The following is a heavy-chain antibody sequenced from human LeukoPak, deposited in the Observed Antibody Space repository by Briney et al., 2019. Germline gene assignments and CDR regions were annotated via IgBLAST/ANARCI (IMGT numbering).Heavy chain of an antibody. CDR3: ARENGWFYGGKPLHYFDY. CDR1: GGSISSGDYY. CDR2: IYYSGST. V-gene: IGHV4-30-4*01. J-gene: IGHJ4*02. D-gene: IGHD4-23*01. Sequence: SETLSLTCTVSGGSISSGDYYWSWIRQPPGKGLEWIGYIYYSGSTYYNPSLKSRVTISVDTSKNQFSLKLSSVTAADTAVYYCARENGWFYGGKPLHYFDYWGQGTLVTVSS.